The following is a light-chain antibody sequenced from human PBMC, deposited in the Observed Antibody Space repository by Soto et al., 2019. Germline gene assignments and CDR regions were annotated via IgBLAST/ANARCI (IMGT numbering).Light chain of an antibody. Sequence: EIVMTQSPATLSVSPGEGATVSCRASQSVSSHLAWYQHKPGQAPRLLFYDASTRATGIPARFSGSGSGTEFTLTISSLQSEDFAVYYCQHYHSWPSTFGQGTRVEIK. J-gene: IGKJ5*01. CDR2: DAS. V-gene: IGKV3-15*01. CDR1: QSVSSH. CDR3: QHYHSWPST.